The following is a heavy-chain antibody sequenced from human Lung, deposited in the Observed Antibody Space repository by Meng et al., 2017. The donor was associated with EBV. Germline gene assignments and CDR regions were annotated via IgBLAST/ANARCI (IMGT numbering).Heavy chain of an antibody. D-gene: IGHD5-18*01. CDR1: GCTFSSFS. J-gene: IGHJ5*02. CDR2: ISSSSSYI. CDR3: ARDQIQLWSFDP. V-gene: IGHV3-21*01. Sequence: EVQLVESGGXRVKPGXALRLFCAASGCTFSSFSMNWVRQAPGKGLEWVSSISSSSSYIYYADSVKGRFTISRDNAKNSLYLQMNSLRAEDTAVYYCARDQIQLWSFDPGGQGTIVTVS.